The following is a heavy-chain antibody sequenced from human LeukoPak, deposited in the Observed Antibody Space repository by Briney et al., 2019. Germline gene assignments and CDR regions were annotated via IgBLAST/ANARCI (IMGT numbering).Heavy chain of an antibody. CDR3: ARLRIHQLPDDYYFYGMDV. CDR1: DYPIANDDY. Sequence: SETLSLTCSVSDYPIANDDYWGWIRQSPGKGLEWIAAIIHLGSPYYNPSLESRVTISIDTSKNLLFLKVTSVTAADTAVYYCARLRIHQLPDDYYFYGMDVWGQGTTVTVSS. D-gene: IGHD2-2*01. V-gene: IGHV4-38-2*01. CDR2: IIHLGSP. J-gene: IGHJ6*02.